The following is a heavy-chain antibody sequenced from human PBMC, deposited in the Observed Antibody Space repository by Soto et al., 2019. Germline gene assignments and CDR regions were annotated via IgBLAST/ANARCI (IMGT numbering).Heavy chain of an antibody. D-gene: IGHD2-8*01. CDR3: AKDRYCTNGVCYPLHDAFDI. Sequence: GGSLRLSCAASGFTFSSYAMSWVRQAPGKGLEWVSGISGNGVRTSYAESVKGRFTVSRDNSRNTLYLQVNSLRAEDTAVYYCAKDRYCTNGVCYPLHDAFDIWGQGTMVTVSS. J-gene: IGHJ3*02. CDR1: GFTFSSYA. V-gene: IGHV3-23*01. CDR2: ISGNGVRT.